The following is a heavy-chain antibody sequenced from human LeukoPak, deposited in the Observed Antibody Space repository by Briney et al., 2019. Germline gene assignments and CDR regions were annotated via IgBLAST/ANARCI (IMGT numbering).Heavy chain of an antibody. D-gene: IGHD3-3*01. CDR1: GYTFTSYY. J-gene: IGHJ6*03. CDR3: AREGGFTIPHYYMDV. CDR2: INPSGGST. V-gene: IGHV1-46*01. Sequence: ASVKVSCKTSGYTFTSYYMHWVRQAPRQGLEWMGIINPSGGSTSYAQKFQGRVTMTRDTSTSTVYMELSSLRAEDTAVYYCAREGGFTIPHYYMDVWGKGTTVTISS.